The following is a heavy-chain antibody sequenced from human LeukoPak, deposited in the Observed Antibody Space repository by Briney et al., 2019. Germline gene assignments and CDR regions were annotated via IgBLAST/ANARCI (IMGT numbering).Heavy chain of an antibody. V-gene: IGHV4-59*01. Sequence: PSETLSLTCTVSGGSISSYYWSWIRQPPGKGVEWIGYIYYSGGTNYNPSLKSRVTISVDTSKNQFSLKLSSVTAADTAVYYCARDKVAGTNWYFDLWGRGTLVTVSS. CDR2: IYYSGGT. CDR3: ARDKVAGTNWYFDL. CDR1: GGSISSYY. D-gene: IGHD6-19*01. J-gene: IGHJ2*01.